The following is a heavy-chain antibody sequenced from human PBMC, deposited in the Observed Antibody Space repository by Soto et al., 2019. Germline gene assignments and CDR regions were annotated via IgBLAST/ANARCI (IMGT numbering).Heavy chain of an antibody. Sequence: EVQLVQSGAEVKKPGEPLTISCKASGYSFSTYWIGWVRQMPGEGLEWMGIIYPGDSDTRYSPSFQGHVTISAEKSISTAYLHWSSLKASDTAMYYCVLWFGEPRGDYWGQGTLVTVSS. CDR1: GYSFSTYW. V-gene: IGHV5-51*01. D-gene: IGHD3-10*01. CDR3: VLWFGEPRGDY. CDR2: IYPGDSDT. J-gene: IGHJ4*02.